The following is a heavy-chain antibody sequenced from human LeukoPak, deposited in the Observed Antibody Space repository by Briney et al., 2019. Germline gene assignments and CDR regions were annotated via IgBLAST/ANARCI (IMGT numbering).Heavy chain of an antibody. CDR2: ISYDGSNK. V-gene: IGHV3-30*18. J-gene: IGHJ5*02. D-gene: IGHD1-14*01. CDR1: GFTLSSYG. CDR3: AKDRGKTWFDP. Sequence: GRSLRLSCAASGFTLSSYGMHWVRQAPGKGLEWVAVISYDGSNKYYGDSVKGRFTISRDNSKNTLYLQMNSLRAEDTAVYHCAKDRGKTWFDPWGQGTLVTVSS.